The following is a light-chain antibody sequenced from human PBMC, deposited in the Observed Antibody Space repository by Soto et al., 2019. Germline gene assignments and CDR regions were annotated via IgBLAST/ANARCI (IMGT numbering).Light chain of an antibody. V-gene: IGLV2-8*01. CDR2: EVS. Sequence: QSVLTQPPSASGSPGQSVTISCTRTSSDVGGYNYVSWYQHHPGKAPKLVIYEVSKRPSGVPDRFSGSKSGNTASLTVSGLQAEDEADYYCSSYAGSNNFDVFGTGTKVTVL. CDR3: SSYAGSNNFDV. J-gene: IGLJ1*01. CDR1: SSDVGGYNY.